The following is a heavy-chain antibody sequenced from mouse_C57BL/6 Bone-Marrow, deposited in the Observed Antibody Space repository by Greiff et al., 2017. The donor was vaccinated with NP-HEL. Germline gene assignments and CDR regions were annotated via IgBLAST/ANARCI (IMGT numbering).Heavy chain of an antibody. CDR3: ARFPATMEGVWFAY. V-gene: IGHV1-52*01. CDR2: IDPSDSET. Sequence: QVQLKQSGAELVRPGSSVKLSCKASGYTFTSYWMHWVKQRPIQGLEWIGNIDPSDSETHYNQKFKDKATLTVDKSSSTAYMQLSSLTSEDSAVYYCARFPATMEGVWFAYWGQGTLVTVSA. D-gene: IGHD2-1*01. CDR1: GYTFTSYW. J-gene: IGHJ3*01.